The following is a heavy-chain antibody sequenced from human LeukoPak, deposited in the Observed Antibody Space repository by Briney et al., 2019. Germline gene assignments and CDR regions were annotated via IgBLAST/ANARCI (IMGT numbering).Heavy chain of an antibody. J-gene: IGHJ4*02. CDR3: ARQSLPYYFDY. V-gene: IGHV4-34*01. CDR1: GGSFSGYS. D-gene: IGHD3-16*02. Sequence: SETLSLTCAVYGGSFSGYSWSWIRQPPGKGLEWIGEINHSGSTNYNPSLKSRVTISVDTSKNQFSLKLSSVTAADTAVYYCARQSLPYYFDYWGQGTLVTVSS. CDR2: INHSGST.